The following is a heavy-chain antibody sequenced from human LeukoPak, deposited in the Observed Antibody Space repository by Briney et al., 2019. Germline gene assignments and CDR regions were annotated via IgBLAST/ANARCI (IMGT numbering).Heavy chain of an antibody. CDR1: GFTFSSYG. J-gene: IGHJ4*02. V-gene: IGHV3-30*02. CDR2: TRYDGSSK. D-gene: IGHD1-26*01. Sequence: QPGGSLRLSCATSGFTFSSYGMHWVRQAPGKGLEWLAFTRYDGSSKYYVESVKGRFTISRDNSKNTLYLQMNSLRPEDTAVYYCAKSRILNLMGAAVDYWGQGTLVTVSS. CDR3: AKSRILNLMGAAVDY.